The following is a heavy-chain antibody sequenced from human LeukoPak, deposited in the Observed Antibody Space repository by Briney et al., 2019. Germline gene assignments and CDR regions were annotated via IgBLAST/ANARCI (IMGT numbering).Heavy chain of an antibody. CDR2: ISAYNGNT. J-gene: IGHJ5*02. Sequence: ASVKVSCKASGYTFTSYGISWVRQAPGQGLEWMGWISAYNGNTNYAQKLQGRVTMTTNTSTSTAYMELRSLRSGDTAVYYCARRRVENWFDPWGQGTLVTVSS. D-gene: IGHD2-15*01. CDR1: GYTFTSYG. CDR3: ARRRVENWFDP. V-gene: IGHV1-18*01.